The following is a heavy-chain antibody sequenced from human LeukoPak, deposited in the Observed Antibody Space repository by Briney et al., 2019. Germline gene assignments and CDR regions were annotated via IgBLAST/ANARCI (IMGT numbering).Heavy chain of an antibody. CDR3: AAGYCSGGSCYRDFDY. CDR2: IVVGSGNT. J-gene: IGHJ4*02. V-gene: IGHV1-58*01. Sequence: SVRVSFTASGFTFTRSAVQWVRQARGQRPEWIGWIVVGSGNTNYAQKFQERVTITRDMSTSTAYMELSSLRSEDTAVYYCAAGYCSGGSCYRDFDYWGQGTLVTVSS. CDR1: GFTFTRSA. D-gene: IGHD2-15*01.